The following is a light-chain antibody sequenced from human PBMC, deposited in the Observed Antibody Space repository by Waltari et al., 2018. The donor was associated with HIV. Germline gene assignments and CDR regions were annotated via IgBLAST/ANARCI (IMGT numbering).Light chain of an antibody. CDR2: EVS. Sequence: QSVLTQPASVSGSPGQSVTISCTGTSSDFGFDNYVSWYQQYPGKAPTIIIYEVSSRPSGVSDRFSGSKSGTTASLTISGLQNEDEAYYFCTSYTTSDTLRFGGGTKVTVL. V-gene: IGLV2-14*03. CDR3: TSYTTSDTLR. CDR1: SSDFGFDNY. J-gene: IGLJ3*02.